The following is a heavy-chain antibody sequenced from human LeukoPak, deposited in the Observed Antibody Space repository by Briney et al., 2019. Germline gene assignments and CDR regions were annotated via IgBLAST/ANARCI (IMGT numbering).Heavy chain of an antibody. D-gene: IGHD3-22*01. J-gene: IGHJ6*02. CDR3: ARGVYYDRSGYYNMDV. CDR1: GYTFTSYG. Sequence: ASVKVSCKASGYTFTSYGISWVRQAPGQGLEWMGWISTYSGNTNYAQKFQGRVTMTTDTSTRTAYMELRNLRSDDTAVYYCARGVYYDRSGYYNMDVWGQGTTVTVSS. V-gene: IGHV1-18*01. CDR2: ISTYSGNT.